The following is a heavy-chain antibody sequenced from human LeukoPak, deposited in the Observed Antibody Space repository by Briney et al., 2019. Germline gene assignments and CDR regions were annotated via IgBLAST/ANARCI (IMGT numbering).Heavy chain of an antibody. V-gene: IGHV3-23*01. CDR1: GFTFNNYA. CDR3: AKSGGLSGSGRLAMDV. Sequence: PGGSLRLSCAASGFTFNNYAMSWVRLAPGKGLEWVSGISGSGGSTYYADSVKGRFTSSRDNSNNTLYVQMNSLRVEDTAVYYCAKSGGLSGSGRLAMDVWGQGTTVTVSS. J-gene: IGHJ6*02. CDR2: ISGSGGST. D-gene: IGHD3-10*01.